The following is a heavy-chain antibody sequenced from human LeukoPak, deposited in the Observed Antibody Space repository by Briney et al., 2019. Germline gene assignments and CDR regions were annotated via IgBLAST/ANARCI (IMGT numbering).Heavy chain of an antibody. CDR2: VYYDGTS. D-gene: IGHD5-24*01. J-gene: IGHJ4*02. V-gene: IGHV4-39*01. Sequence: SETLSLTCTVSGGSISSHSYYWGWIRQPPGKGLEWIGSVYYDGTSYSNPSLKTRVCVFGYTSRYQFSRDPVFVAAAAPAPYSCMRHISTNTAYFDSCGQGTLVSVSS. CDR1: GGSISSHSYY. CDR3: MRHISTNTAYFDS.